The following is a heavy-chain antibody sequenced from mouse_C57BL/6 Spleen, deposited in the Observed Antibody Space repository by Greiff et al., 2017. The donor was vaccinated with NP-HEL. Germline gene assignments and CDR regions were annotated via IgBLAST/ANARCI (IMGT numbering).Heavy chain of an antibody. Sequence: QVQLQQSGAELVRPGASVKLSCKASGYTFTTYAIQWVQQPPVQGLEWIGAFHPETGGPTYNEKFKGKATLTVDKSSSTAYMQLSRLTSEDSAVYFCARRSLCNYWDYWGQGTTLTVSS. D-gene: IGHD6-1*01. J-gene: IGHJ2*01. CDR3: ARRSLCNYWDY. V-gene: IGHV1-54*01. CDR2: FHPETGGP. CDR1: GYTFTTYA.